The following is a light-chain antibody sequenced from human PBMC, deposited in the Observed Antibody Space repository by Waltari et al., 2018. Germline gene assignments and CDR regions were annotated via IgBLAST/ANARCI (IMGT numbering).Light chain of an antibody. CDR2: HTN. J-gene: IGLJ3*02. Sequence: QSVLTQPPSASGTPGQRVTISCSGSDSNIGKNPTNWYQQVPGTPPKAVIYHTNDRPSGVPDRFSVSKSGTSASLAISGLQSEDEGDYYCAVWDDSLDGPVFGGGTKLTVL. V-gene: IGLV1-44*01. CDR1: DSNIGKNP. CDR3: AVWDDSLDGPV.